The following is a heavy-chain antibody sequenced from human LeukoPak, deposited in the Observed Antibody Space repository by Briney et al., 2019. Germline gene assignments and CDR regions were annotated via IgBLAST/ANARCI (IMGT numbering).Heavy chain of an antibody. D-gene: IGHD1-1*01. CDR2: IYGSGST. CDR3: AREGTSGTHLNWFDP. V-gene: IGHV4-59*01. J-gene: IGHJ5*02. CDR1: GGSISSYY. Sequence: SETLSLTCTVSGGSISSYYWSWIRQPPGKGLEWIGHIYGSGSTNYNPSLKSRVTLSVDTSKNQFSLKLSSVTAADTAVYYCAREGTSGTHLNWFDPWGQGTLVTVSS.